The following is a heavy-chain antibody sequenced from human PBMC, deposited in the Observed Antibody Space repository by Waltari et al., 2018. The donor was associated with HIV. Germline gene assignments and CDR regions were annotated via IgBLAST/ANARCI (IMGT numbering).Heavy chain of an antibody. V-gene: IGHV3-23*04. D-gene: IGHD3-10*01. Sequence: EVQLVESGGGLVQPGGSLRISCAASGFTFSAFAMSWVRQAPGKGLEWVSGISDSGRSTYYADPVKGRFTISRDSSKNTLSLQMNTLRADDTAVYYCQVRGAASWGQGTLVTVSS. CDR2: ISDSGRST. J-gene: IGHJ5*02. CDR1: GFTFSAFA. CDR3: QVRGAAS.